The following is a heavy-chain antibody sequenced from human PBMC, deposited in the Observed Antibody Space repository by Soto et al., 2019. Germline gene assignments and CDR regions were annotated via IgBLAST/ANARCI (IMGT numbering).Heavy chain of an antibody. CDR1: GYPVTAYY. CDR2: INPATGAA. CDR3: ARGGGVGVAGSAAFDM. J-gene: IGHJ3*02. D-gene: IGHD3-3*01. V-gene: IGHV1-2*02. Sequence: QLHLVQSGAVVKKPGASVTVSCSASGYPVTAYYMHWVRQAPGRGLEWMGGINPATGAAKYTQTFQGRVTMTRDTSTSTFFMELSGLTSEDTAVFYCARGGGVGVAGSAAFDMWGQGTLVTVSS.